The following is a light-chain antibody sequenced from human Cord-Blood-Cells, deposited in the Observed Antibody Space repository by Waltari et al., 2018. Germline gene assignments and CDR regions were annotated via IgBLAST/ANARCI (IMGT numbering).Light chain of an antibody. V-gene: IGLV1-40*01. CDR3: QSYDSSLSGSV. J-gene: IGLJ2*01. CDR1: SSNIGAGYD. CDR2: GNS. Sequence: QSVLTQSPSVSGAPGQRVNISCTGSSSNIGAGYDVHWYQQLPGTAPKLLIYGNSNRPSGVPDRFSGSKSGTSASLAITGLQAEDEADYYCQSYDSSLSGSVFGGGTKLTVL.